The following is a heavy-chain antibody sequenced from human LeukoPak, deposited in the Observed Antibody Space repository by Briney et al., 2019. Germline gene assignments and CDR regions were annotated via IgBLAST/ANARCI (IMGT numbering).Heavy chain of an antibody. J-gene: IGHJ5*02. CDR3: ARASVDTAYNWFDP. D-gene: IGHD5-18*01. V-gene: IGHV1-18*01. CDR1: GYTFTSYG. CDR2: ISAYNGNT. Sequence: ASVKVSCKASGYTFTSYGISWVRQAPGQGLEWMGWISAYNGNTNYAQKLQGRVTMTTDTSTTTAYMELRSLRSAATAVYYCARASVDTAYNWFDPWGQGTLVTVSS.